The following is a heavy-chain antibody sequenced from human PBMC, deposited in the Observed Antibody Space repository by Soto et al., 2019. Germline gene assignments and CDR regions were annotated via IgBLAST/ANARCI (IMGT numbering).Heavy chain of an antibody. CDR3: AREGYYCSGGSCYSGYFDY. J-gene: IGHJ4*02. D-gene: IGHD2-15*01. CDR2: INHSGST. CDR1: GGSFSGYY. V-gene: IGHV4-34*01. Sequence: SETLSLTCAVYGGSFSGYYWSWIRQPPGKGLGWIGEINHSGSTNYNPSLKSRVTISVDTSKNQFSLKLSSVTAADTAVYYCAREGYYCSGGSCYSGYFDYWGQGTLVTVSS.